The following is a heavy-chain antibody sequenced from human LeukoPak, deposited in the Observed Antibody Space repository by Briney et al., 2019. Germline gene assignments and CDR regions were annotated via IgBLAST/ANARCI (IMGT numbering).Heavy chain of an antibody. CDR1: GFTFSSYG. Sequence: GGSLRLSCAASGFTFSSYGMDWVRQAPGKGLEWVAFIRYDGSNKYYADSVKGRFTISRDNSKNTLYLQMNSLRAEDTAVYYCAKGPANYGGNSQYFDYWGQGTLVTVSS. J-gene: IGHJ4*02. CDR3: AKGPANYGGNSQYFDY. CDR2: IRYDGSNK. D-gene: IGHD4-23*01. V-gene: IGHV3-30*02.